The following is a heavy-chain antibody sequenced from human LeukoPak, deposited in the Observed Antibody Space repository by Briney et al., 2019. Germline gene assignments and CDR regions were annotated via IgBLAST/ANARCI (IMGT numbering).Heavy chain of an antibody. CDR3: ARDRRVSGFDY. Sequence: PGGSLRLSCGASGIILSSYWMSWIRQAPGKGLEWISYISSSSSYTNYADSVKGRFTISRDNAKNSLYLQMNSLRAEDTAVYYCARDRRVSGFDYWGQGTLVTVSS. CDR1: GIILSSYW. J-gene: IGHJ4*02. CDR2: ISSSSSYT. V-gene: IGHV3-11*05.